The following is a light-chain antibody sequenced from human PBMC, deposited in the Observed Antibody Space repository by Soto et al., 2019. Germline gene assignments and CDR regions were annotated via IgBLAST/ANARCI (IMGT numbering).Light chain of an antibody. CDR3: QHYDNWSGT. Sequence: IVLPPSHATLSLSTEEKATFSFRANQAISRKLAWYQHKPGQAPRLLIYGASTRATGIPARFSGSGSGTEFTLTISSLQSEDFAVYYCQHYDNWSGTFGGGTKVDIK. CDR1: QAISRK. V-gene: IGKV3-15*01. J-gene: IGKJ4*02. CDR2: GAS.